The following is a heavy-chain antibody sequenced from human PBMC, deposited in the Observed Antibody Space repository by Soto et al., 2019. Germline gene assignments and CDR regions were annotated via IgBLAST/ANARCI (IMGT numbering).Heavy chain of an antibody. Sequence: SLRRSCAASGLSFRNVAMHHVRQAPGKWLSSVAALSYDERHECYAASVTGRFTISRDNSENTLHLEMNSLGPEDTAVYYCARDTXNQGQLVLYLHYYGMDVWGQGATVTASS. CDR2: LSYDERHE. D-gene: IGHD5-18*01. J-gene: IGHJ6*02. CDR1: GLSFRNVA. V-gene: IGHV3-30*03. CDR3: ARDTXNQGQLVLYLHYYGMDV.